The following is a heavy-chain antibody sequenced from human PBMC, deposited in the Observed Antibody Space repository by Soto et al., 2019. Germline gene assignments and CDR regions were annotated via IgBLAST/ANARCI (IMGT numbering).Heavy chain of an antibody. CDR2: IWYDGSNK. J-gene: IGHJ6*02. V-gene: IGHV3-33*01. Sequence: GGSLRLSCAASGFTFSSYGMHWVRQAPGKGLEWVAVIWYDGSNKYYADSVKGRFTISRDNSKNTLYLQMNSLRAEDTAVYYCARDRYSGYDSSSYGMDVWGQGTTVTVSS. D-gene: IGHD5-12*01. CDR3: ARDRYSGYDSSSYGMDV. CDR1: GFTFSSYG.